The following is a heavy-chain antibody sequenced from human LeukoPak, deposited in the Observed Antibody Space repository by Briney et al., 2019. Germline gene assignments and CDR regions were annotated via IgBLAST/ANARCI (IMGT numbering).Heavy chain of an antibody. V-gene: IGHV4-39*07. D-gene: IGHD4-23*01. CDR2: IYYSGST. J-gene: IGHJ4*02. CDR3: ARTTVGEDY. Sequence: SETLSLTCTVSGVSISSSSYYWGWIRQPPGKGLEWIGSIYYSGSTYYNPSLKSRVTISVDTSKNQFSLKLSSVTAADTAVYYCARTTVGEDYWGQGTLVTVSS. CDR1: GVSISSSSYY.